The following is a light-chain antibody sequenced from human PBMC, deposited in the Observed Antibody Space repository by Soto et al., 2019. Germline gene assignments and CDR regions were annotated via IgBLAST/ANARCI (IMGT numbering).Light chain of an antibody. Sequence: IVSTQSPATLSLSPGEKATLSCRASQSIDVDIPWYQHKPGQAPRLLIFDASQRATGLPARFRGSWSGTDFSLSLSSLEPEDFAVYYCQQRSNRPPWT. CDR1: QSIDVD. CDR2: DAS. J-gene: IGKJ1*01. CDR3: QQRSNRPPWT. V-gene: IGKV3-11*01.